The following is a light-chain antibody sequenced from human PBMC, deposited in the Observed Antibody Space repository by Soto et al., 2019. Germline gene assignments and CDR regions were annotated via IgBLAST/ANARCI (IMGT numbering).Light chain of an antibody. V-gene: IGKV3-20*01. CDR1: QSVSSSY. CDR2: GAS. CDR3: QLPAT. Sequence: EIVLTQSPGTLSLSPGERATLSCRAGQSVSSSYLAWYQQKPGQAPRLLIYGASSRATGIPDRFSGSGSGTDFTLTISRLEPEDFAVYYCQLPATFGQGTKVDIK. J-gene: IGKJ1*01.